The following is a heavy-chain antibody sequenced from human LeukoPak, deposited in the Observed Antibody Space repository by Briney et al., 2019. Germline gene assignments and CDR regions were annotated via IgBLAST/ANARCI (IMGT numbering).Heavy chain of an antibody. CDR1: GFTVSSNY. CDR3: TCPGRSGSYWYFDL. V-gene: IGHV3-53*01. D-gene: IGHD3-10*01. J-gene: IGHJ2*01. CDR2: IYSGGST. Sequence: GGSLRLSCAASGFTVSSNYMSWVRQAPGKGLEWVSVIYSGGSTYYADSVKGRFTISRDNSKNTLYLQMNSLRAEDTAVYYCTCPGRSGSYWYFDLWGRGTLVTVSS.